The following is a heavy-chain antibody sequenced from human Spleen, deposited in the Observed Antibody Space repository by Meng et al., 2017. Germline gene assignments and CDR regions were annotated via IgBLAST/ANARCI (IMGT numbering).Heavy chain of an antibody. V-gene: IGHV3-23*01. Sequence: GESLKISCAASGFPFSTYALNWVRQAPGKGLEWVSAISGNGINTYYTDSVKGRFTISRDNSKNTVDLQMNSLRADDTAIYYCAKGSGYYYYDAFDMWGQGTMVTVSS. CDR2: ISGNGINT. D-gene: IGHD3-22*01. CDR3: AKGSGYYYYDAFDM. CDR1: GFPFSTYA. J-gene: IGHJ3*02.